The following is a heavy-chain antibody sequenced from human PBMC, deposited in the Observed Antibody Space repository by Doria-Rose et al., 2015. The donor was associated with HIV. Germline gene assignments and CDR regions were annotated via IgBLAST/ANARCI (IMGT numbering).Heavy chain of an antibody. J-gene: IGHJ4*02. Sequence: QVTLKESGPVLVKPTETLTLTCTVSGVSLSSPGMGVSWIRQPPGKALEWLANIFSDDDRSYKTSLKSRLTISRGTSKSQVVLTMTDMDPVDTATYYYARIKSSRWYHKYYFDFWGQGTLVIVSA. D-gene: IGHD6-13*01. V-gene: IGHV2-26*01. CDR3: ARIKSSRWYHKYYFDF. CDR2: IFSDDDR. CDR1: GVSLSSPGMG.